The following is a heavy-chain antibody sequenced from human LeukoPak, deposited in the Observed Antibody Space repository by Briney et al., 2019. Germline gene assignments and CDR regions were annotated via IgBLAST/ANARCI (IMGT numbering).Heavy chain of an antibody. CDR3: ASGGQIWIS. D-gene: IGHD5-18*01. CDR2: IKQDGSEK. Sequence: GGSLRLSCAVSGFTFSSYWMSWVRQAPGKGLEWVANIKQDGSEKNYVDSVKGRLTISRDNAKNSLYLQMNSLRAEDTAVYYCASGGQIWISWGQGTLVTVSS. CDR1: GFTFSSYW. V-gene: IGHV3-7*01. J-gene: IGHJ5*02.